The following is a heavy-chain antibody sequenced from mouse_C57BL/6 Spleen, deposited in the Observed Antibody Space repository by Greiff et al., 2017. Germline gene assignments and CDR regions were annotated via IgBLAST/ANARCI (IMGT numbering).Heavy chain of an antibody. CDR1: GFNIKDYY. J-gene: IGHJ1*03. D-gene: IGHD2-1*01. V-gene: IGHV14-2*01. CDR3: ARSGVYDNYGSDWYFDV. Sequence: VQLQQSGAELVKPGASVKLSCTASGFNIKDYYMHWVKQRTEQGLEWIGRIDPEDGETKYAPKFQGKATITADPSSNTAYLQLSSLTSEDTAGYYSARSGVYDNYGSDWYFDVWGTGTTVTVSS. CDR2: IDPEDGET.